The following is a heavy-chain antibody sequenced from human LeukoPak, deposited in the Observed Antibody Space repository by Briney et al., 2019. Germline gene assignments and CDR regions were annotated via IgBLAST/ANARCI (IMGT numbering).Heavy chain of an antibody. J-gene: IGHJ3*01. Sequence: PGGSLRLSCEASGFRVGSHYMNWVRQAPGKGLEWVSVIFSGGYSYYADSVKGRFTLSRQNSRNTLYLQMNNLRPDDTAVYYCARDVYYGENGEGFDVWGQGTRVIVSS. D-gene: IGHD4-17*01. CDR1: GFRVGSHY. CDR2: IFSGGYS. CDR3: ARDVYYGENGEGFDV. V-gene: IGHV3-53*04.